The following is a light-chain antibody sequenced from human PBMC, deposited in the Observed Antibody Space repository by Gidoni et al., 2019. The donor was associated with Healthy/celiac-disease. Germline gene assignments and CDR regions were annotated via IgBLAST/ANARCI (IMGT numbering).Light chain of an antibody. J-gene: IGKJ1*01. CDR1: QSVSSSY. Sequence: EIVLTQSPGTLSLSPGERATLSCRASQSVSSSYLAWYQQKPGQAPRLLIYCASSRATGIPDRFSGSGAGTDFTLTISRLEPEDFAVYYCQQYGSSPRKFGKGTKVEIK. CDR3: QQYGSSPRK. V-gene: IGKV3-20*01. CDR2: CAS.